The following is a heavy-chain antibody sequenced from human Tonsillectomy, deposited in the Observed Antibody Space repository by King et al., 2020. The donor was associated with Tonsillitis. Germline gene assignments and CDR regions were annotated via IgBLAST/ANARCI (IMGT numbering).Heavy chain of an antibody. D-gene: IGHD3-22*01. Sequence: VQLVESGGGLVKPGGSLRLSCAASGFTFRSYRMNWVRQAPGKGLEWVSSISSSSSYIYYADSVKGRFTISRDNAKNSLYLQMYSLRAEDTAVYYCARDVYYDSSGLSAFDIWGQGTMVTVSS. CDR3: ARDVYYDSSGLSAFDI. CDR2: ISSSSSYI. CDR1: GFTFRSYR. J-gene: IGHJ3*02. V-gene: IGHV3-21*01.